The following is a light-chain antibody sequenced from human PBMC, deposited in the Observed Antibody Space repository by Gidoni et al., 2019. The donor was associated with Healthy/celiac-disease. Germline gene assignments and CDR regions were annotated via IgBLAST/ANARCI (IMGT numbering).Light chain of an antibody. CDR1: QSVSSSY. Sequence: EIVLTQSPGTLSLSPGERATLSCRASQSVSSSYLAWYQQKPGQAPRLLLYGASSRATGIPDRFSGSGSGTDFTLTISRLEPEDFAVYYCQQYGSSPRFTFXPXTKVDIK. CDR3: QQYGSSPRFT. V-gene: IGKV3-20*01. CDR2: GAS. J-gene: IGKJ3*01.